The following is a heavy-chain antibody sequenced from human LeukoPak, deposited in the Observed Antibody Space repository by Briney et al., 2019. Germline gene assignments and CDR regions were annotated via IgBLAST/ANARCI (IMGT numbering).Heavy chain of an antibody. D-gene: IGHD3-10*01. V-gene: IGHV4-34*01. CDR3: ARSGLTL. CDR1: GGSFSGYY. Sequence: RTSETLSLTCAVYGGSFSGYYWSWILQPPGKGLEWIGEINHSGSTNYNPSLKSRVTISVDTSKNQFSLKLSSVTAADTAVYYCARSGLTLWGQGTLVTVSS. J-gene: IGHJ4*02. CDR2: INHSGST.